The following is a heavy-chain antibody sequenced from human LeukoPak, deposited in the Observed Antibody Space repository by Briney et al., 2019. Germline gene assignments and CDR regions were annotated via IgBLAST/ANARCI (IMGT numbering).Heavy chain of an antibody. J-gene: IGHJ6*02. V-gene: IGHV3-7*05. CDR3: ARTGGMGV. CDR1: GFNFSMYW. CDR2: IKQDGSEK. Sequence: GGSLRLSCAASGFNFSMYWMTWVRQATGKGLQWVANIKQDGSEKNYVDSVKGRFTISRDNAKNSLYLQMNSLRAEDTAVYYCARTGGMGVWGQGTTVTVSS. D-gene: IGHD3-10*01.